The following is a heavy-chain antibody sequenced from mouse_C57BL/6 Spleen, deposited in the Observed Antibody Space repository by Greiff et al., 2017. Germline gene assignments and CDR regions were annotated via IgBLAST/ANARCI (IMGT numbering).Heavy chain of an antibody. CDR2: INPNNGGT. J-gene: IGHJ2*01. V-gene: IGHV1-18*01. CDR3: ARSHNYYGSSYYFDY. Sequence: EVQLQQSGPELVKPGASVKIPCKASGYTFTDYNMDWVKQSHGKSLEWIGDINPNNGGTIYNQKFKGKATLTVETSASTAYMELRSLTSEDTAVYYCARSHNYYGSSYYFDYWGQGTTLTVSS. CDR1: GYTFTDYN. D-gene: IGHD1-1*01.